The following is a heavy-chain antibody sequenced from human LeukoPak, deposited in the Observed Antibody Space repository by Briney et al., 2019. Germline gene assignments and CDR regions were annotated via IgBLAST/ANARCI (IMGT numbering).Heavy chain of an antibody. V-gene: IGHV1-69*04. CDR2: IIPIFGIA. J-gene: IGHJ3*02. CDR1: GGTFSSYA. CDR3: ARDRAITGTTGAFDI. Sequence: SVKVSCKASGGTFSSYAISWVRQAPGQGLEWMGRIIPIFGIANYAQKFQGRVTITADKSTSTAYMELSSLRSEDTAVYYCARDRAITGTTGAFDIWGQGTMVTVSS. D-gene: IGHD1-20*01.